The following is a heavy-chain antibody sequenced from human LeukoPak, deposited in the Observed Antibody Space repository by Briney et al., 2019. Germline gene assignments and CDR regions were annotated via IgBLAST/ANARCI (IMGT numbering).Heavy chain of an antibody. V-gene: IGHV1-18*01. CDR1: GYTFTSYG. D-gene: IGHD6-13*01. CDR3: ARSIAAAEGIDY. J-gene: IGHJ4*02. CDR2: ISAYNGNT. Sequence: ASVKVFCKASGYTFTSYGISWVRQAPGQGLEWMGWISAYNGNTNYAQKFQGRVTMTRDTSISTAYMELSRLRSDDTAVYYCARSIAAAEGIDYWGQGTLVTVSS.